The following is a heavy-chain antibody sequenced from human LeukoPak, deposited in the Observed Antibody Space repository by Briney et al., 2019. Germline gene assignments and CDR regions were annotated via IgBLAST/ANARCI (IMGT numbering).Heavy chain of an antibody. D-gene: IGHD3-10*01. CDR3: ARGDLWLGH. V-gene: IGHV3-7*01. J-gene: IGHJ4*02. Sequence: PWGSLRLSCATSAFIFSRYWMCWVRQAPGKGLEWVANIKSDGSEEYYGDSVKGRFTISRDNAKNSLYLQMNSLRVEDTAVYYCARGDLWLGHWGQGSLVTVSS. CDR2: IKSDGSEE. CDR1: AFIFSRYW.